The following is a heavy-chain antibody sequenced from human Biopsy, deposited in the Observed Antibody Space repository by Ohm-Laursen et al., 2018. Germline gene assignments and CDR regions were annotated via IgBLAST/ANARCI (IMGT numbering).Heavy chain of an antibody. D-gene: IGHD3-22*01. CDR1: GDSISGYY. CDR2: VYYTGST. J-gene: IGHJ2*01. V-gene: IGHV4-59*01. CDR3: ARDRGYYSDRTVPGYFDL. Sequence: SVTLSLTCTVSGDSISGYYWSWIRQPPGKGLEWIGYVYYTGSTDYNPSLQSRVTISVDTSKNHFSLRLRSVTPADTAIYYCARDRGYYSDRTVPGYFDLWGRGTLVTVSS.